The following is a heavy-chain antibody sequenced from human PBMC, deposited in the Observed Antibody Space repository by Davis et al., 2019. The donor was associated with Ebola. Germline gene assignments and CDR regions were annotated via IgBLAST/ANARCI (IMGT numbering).Heavy chain of an antibody. V-gene: IGHV1-2*02. CDR1: GYTFTGYY. CDR2: INPKSGGT. Sequence: ASVQVSCKTSGYTFTGYYMHWVRQAPGQGLEWMGWINPKSGGTKYVQKFQGRVTMTRDTSISTAYMELSSLRSDDTAVYYCARARGGTEYDAFDIWGQGTMVTVSS. D-gene: IGHD2-8*02. J-gene: IGHJ3*02. CDR3: ARARGGTEYDAFDI.